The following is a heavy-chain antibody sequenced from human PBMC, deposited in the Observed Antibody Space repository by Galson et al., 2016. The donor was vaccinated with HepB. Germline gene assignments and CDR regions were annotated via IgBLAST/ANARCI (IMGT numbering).Heavy chain of an antibody. Sequence: SLRLSCAASGFTFSRYGMHWVRQAPGKGLEWVAVILYDGSKKYYADSVKGRFTISRDNSKNTLYLQMNSLRAEDTAVYYCAREGRGGFDNWGQGTLVTVSS. J-gene: IGHJ4*02. CDR2: ILYDGSKK. D-gene: IGHD3-16*01. V-gene: IGHV3-33*01. CDR1: GFTFSRYG. CDR3: AREGRGGFDN.